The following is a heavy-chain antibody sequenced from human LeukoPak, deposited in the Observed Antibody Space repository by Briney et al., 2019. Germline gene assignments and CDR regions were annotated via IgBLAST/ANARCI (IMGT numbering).Heavy chain of an antibody. V-gene: IGHV4-59*01. D-gene: IGHD5-18*01. CDR3: ARVSKTAMVTFHYFDY. CDR2: IYYSGGT. CDR1: GGSISSYY. Sequence: PSETLSLTCTVSGGSISSYYWSWIRQPPGKGLEWIGYIYYSGGTNYNPSLKSRVTISVDTSKNQFSLKLSSVTAADTAVYYCARVSKTAMVTFHYFDYWGQGTLVTVSS. J-gene: IGHJ4*02.